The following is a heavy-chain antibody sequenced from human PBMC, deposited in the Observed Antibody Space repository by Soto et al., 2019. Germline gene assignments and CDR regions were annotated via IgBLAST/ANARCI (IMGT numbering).Heavy chain of an antibody. V-gene: IGHV3-30-3*01. D-gene: IGHD5-12*01. J-gene: IGHJ4*02. CDR3: AGEGRDGYNFKVYGY. CDR1: GFTFSSYA. CDR2: ISYDGGNK. Sequence: QVQLVESGGGVVQPGRSLRLSCAASGFTFSSYAMHWVRQAPGKGLEWVAVISYDGGNKYYADAVKGRFTISSDNSKNTLYLQMNSLRAEDTAVYYCAGEGRDGYNFKVYGYWGQRTLVTVSS.